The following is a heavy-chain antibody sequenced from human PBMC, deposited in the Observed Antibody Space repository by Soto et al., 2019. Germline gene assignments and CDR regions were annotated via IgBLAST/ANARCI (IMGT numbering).Heavy chain of an antibody. J-gene: IGHJ4*02. CDR1: GGSLTSYP. CDR3: ARGWALVS. CDR2: IIPIHGTT. D-gene: IGHD6-13*01. V-gene: IGHV1-69*01. Sequence: QMEQSGAEVRKPGSSVKVSCKPSGGSLTSYPMAWVRQAPGQGFEWMGGIIPIHGTTEYAQKFQGRVTITESESTNRATLELTGLTSDDTAVYYCARGWALVSWGQGTLVTVSS.